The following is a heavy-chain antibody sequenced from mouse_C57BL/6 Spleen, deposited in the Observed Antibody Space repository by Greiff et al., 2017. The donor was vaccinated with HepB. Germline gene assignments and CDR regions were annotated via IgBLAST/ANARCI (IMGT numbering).Heavy chain of an antibody. D-gene: IGHD1-1*01. V-gene: IGHV1-9*01. Sequence: VQLQQSGAELMKPGASVKLSCKATGYTFTGYWIEWVKQRPGHGLEWIGEILPGSGSTNYNEKFKGKVTFTADTSFDTAYMQLSSLTTEDSAINYGASRYYGSSYGENYWGQGTTLTVPS. J-gene: IGHJ2*01. CDR1: GYTFTGYW. CDR3: ASRYYGSSYGENY. CDR2: ILPGSGST.